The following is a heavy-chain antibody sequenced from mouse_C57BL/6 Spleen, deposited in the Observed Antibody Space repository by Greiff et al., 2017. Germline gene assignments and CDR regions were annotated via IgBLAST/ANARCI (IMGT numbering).Heavy chain of an antibody. CDR3: ARREGNYVGYFDV. CDR1: GYTFTSYW. J-gene: IGHJ1*03. D-gene: IGHD2-1*01. Sequence: QVQLQQPGAELVRPGSSVKLSCKASGYTFTSYWMHWVKQRPIQGLEWIGNIDPSDSETHYNQKFKDKATLTVDKSSSPAYMQLSSLTSEDSAVYYCARREGNYVGYFDVWGTGTTVTVSS. V-gene: IGHV1-52*01. CDR2: IDPSDSET.